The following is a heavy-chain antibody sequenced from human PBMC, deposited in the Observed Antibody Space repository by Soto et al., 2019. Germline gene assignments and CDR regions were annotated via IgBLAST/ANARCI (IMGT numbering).Heavy chain of an antibody. D-gene: IGHD3-22*01. CDR1: GYSFTSYW. CDR3: ARLAYYYDSSGYFISLYDYYGMEV. Sequence: GESLKISCKGSGYSFTSYWIGWVRQMPGKGLEWMGIIYPGDSDTRYSPSFQGQVTISADKSISTAYLQWSSLKASDTAMYYCARLAYYYDSSGYFISLYDYYGMEVWFQGTSLTISS. CDR2: IYPGDSDT. J-gene: IGHJ6*02. V-gene: IGHV5-51*01.